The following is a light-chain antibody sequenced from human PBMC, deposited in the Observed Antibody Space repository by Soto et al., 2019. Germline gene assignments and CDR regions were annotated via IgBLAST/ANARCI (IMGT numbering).Light chain of an antibody. CDR1: QSGSRN. J-gene: IGKJ4*01. CDR2: VAS. CDR3: QQYNVWPLT. Sequence: IVMSQATPTLSLSPGASATLSCSASQSGSRNLAWYQQNPGHTPNLLIYVASTRATGIPARFSGSGSGTEFTLTISSLQSEDFAVYYCQQYNVWPLTFGGGTKVEIK. V-gene: IGKV3-15*01.